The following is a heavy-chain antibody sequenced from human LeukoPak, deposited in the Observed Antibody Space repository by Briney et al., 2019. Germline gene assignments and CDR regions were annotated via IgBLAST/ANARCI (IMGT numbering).Heavy chain of an antibody. CDR2: ISWNSGSI. V-gene: IGHV3-9*03. D-gene: IGHD6-19*01. Sequence: PGGSLRLSCAASGFTFDDYAMHWVRQAPGKGLEWVSGISWNSGSIGYADSVKGRFTISRDNAKNSLYLQMNSLRAEDMALYYCAKEQTYSSGTLAFDIWGQGTMVTVSS. J-gene: IGHJ3*02. CDR3: AKEQTYSSGTLAFDI. CDR1: GFTFDDYA.